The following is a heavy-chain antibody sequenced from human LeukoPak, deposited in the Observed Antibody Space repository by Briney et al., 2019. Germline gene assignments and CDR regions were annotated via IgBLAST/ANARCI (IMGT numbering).Heavy chain of an antibody. CDR3: ATHRRSGSGGSENAFEI. CDR1: GDSTSSSTYY. V-gene: IGHV4-39*01. CDR2: IDDSGTT. Sequence: SETLSLTCTVSGDSTSSSTYYWDWIRQAPGKGLEWIGSIDDSGTTHYNPSLKSRITISGDTSKNQFSLKLNSVTAADTAIYYCATHRRSGSGGSENAFEIWGQGTMVTASA. D-gene: IGHD5-12*01. J-gene: IGHJ3*02.